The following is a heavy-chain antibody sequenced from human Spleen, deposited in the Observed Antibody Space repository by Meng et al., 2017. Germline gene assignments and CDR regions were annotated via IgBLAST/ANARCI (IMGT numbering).Heavy chain of an antibody. J-gene: IGHJ4*02. V-gene: IGHV5-51*01. D-gene: IGHD6-13*01. CDR3: ATRGPHSSSWYTVDY. Sequence: GESLKISCKGSAYSFTSYWIGWVRQMPGKGLEWMGMIYPGDSDTRYSPSFQGQVTISADKSISTAYLQWSSLKASDTAMYYCATRGPHSSSWYTVDYWGQGTLVTVSS. CDR2: IYPGDSDT. CDR1: AYSFTSYW.